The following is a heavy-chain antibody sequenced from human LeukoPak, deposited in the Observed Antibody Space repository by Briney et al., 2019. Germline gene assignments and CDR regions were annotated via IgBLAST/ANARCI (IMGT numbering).Heavy chain of an antibody. J-gene: IGHJ6*03. V-gene: IGHV3-48*04. Sequence: PGGSLRLSCAASGFTFSSYTMNWVRQAPGKGLEWVSYIGSSRSTIYYADSVKGRFTISRDNAKNSLYLQMNSLRAEDMALYYCAKGSGWDYYYYMDVWGKGTTVTVSS. CDR3: AKGSGWDYYYYMDV. CDR1: GFTFSSYT. CDR2: IGSSRSTI. D-gene: IGHD1-26*01.